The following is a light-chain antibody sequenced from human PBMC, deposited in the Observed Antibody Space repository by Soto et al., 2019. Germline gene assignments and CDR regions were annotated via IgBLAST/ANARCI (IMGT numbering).Light chain of an antibody. Sequence: IVMTHSPSTLSVSPWYRSTISCSSSQSVSNNLAWYQQQPGQAPRLIIYGASTRATGIPATFSGSGSGTEFTLTISSLQSEDFAVYYCQHYNNWTPWTFGQGTKVDIK. CDR3: QHYNNWTPWT. CDR1: QSVSNN. CDR2: GAS. J-gene: IGKJ1*01. V-gene: IGKV3-15*01.